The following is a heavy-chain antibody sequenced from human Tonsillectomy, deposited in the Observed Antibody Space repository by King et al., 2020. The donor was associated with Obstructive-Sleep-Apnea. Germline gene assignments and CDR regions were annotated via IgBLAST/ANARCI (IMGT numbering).Heavy chain of an antibody. J-gene: IGHJ6*02. Sequence: VQLVESGGGLVKPGGSLILSCVASGFTFSTDSINWVRQAPGKGLEWVSSISGSSSYIYYADSVKGRFTISRDNAKNSLYLQINSLRAEDTAVYYCVRDYSVVSGLDVWGQGTTVTVSS. D-gene: IGHD2-15*01. CDR1: GFTFSTDS. CDR3: VRDYSVVSGLDV. CDR2: ISGSSSYI. V-gene: IGHV3-21*01.